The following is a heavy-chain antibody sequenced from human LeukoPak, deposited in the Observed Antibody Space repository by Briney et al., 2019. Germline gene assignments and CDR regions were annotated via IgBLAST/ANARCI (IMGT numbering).Heavy chain of an antibody. CDR1: GGSISSYY. V-gene: IGHV4-4*07. CDR2: IYTSGST. CDR3: ARTPGERYCSGGSCYFHYYYMDV. D-gene: IGHD2-15*01. J-gene: IGHJ6*03. Sequence: SETLSLTCTVSGGSISSYYWSWIRQPAGKGLEWIGRIYTSGSTNYNPSLKSRVTISVDTSKNQFSLKLSSVTAADTAVYYCARTPGERYCSGGSCYFHYYYMDVWGKGTTVTVSS.